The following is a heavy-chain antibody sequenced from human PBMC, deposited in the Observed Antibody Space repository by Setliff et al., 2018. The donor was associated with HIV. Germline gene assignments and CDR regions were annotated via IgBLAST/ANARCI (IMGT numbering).Heavy chain of an antibody. J-gene: IGHJ3*02. CDR2: ISYDGSNK. CDR3: VRSGFLGAFDT. Sequence: GGSLRLSCAASGFTFSSYGMHWVRQAPGKGLEWVAVISYDGSNKYYADSVKGRFTISRDNSKNTLYLQMNSLTAEDTAVYYCVRSGFLGAFDTWGLGTTVTVSS. V-gene: IGHV3-30*03. CDR1: GFTFSSYG. D-gene: IGHD1-26*01.